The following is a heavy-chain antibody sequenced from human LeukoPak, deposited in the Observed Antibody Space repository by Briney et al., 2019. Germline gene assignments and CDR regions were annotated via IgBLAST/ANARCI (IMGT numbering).Heavy chain of an antibody. J-gene: IGHJ5*02. CDR2: INSSSSYI. D-gene: IGHD2-15*01. Sequence: GRSLRLSCAASGFTFSSYSMNWVRQAPGKGLEWVSSINSSSSYIYYADSVKGRFTISRDNAKNSLYLQMNSLRAEDTAVYYCARGQFGILYLPPRWFDPWGQGTLVTVSS. CDR1: GFTFSSYS. CDR3: ARGQFGILYLPPRWFDP. V-gene: IGHV3-21*01.